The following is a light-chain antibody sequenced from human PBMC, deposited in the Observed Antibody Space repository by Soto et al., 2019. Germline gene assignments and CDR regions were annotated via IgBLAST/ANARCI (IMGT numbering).Light chain of an antibody. J-gene: IGKJ1*01. CDR1: RSISSW. CDR2: KAS. V-gene: IGKV1-5*03. CDR3: QHYHDSPPTWT. Sequence: DIQMTQSPSTLSASVGDRVVITCRASRSISSWLAWYQQKPGKAPKLLIYKASSLQSGVSSRFSGSGSGTDFTLTISRLEPEDFAVYYCQHYHDSPPTWTFGQGTQVEIK.